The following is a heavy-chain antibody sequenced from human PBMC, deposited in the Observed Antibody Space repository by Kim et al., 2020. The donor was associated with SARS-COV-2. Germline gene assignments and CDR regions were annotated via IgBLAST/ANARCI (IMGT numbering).Heavy chain of an antibody. CDR1: GFTFSSYD. CDR2: IGTAGNT. J-gene: IGHJ6*02. D-gene: IGHD4-17*01. V-gene: IGHV3-13*04. Sequence: GGSLRLSCAASGFTFSSYDMHWVRQATGKGLEWVSVIGTAGNTYYPGPVKGRFTISRENAKNCLYLQMTSLRAGDTAVYYCARAAYGGQYYYYYGMDVWGQSTTVPVSS. CDR3: ARAAYGGQYYYYYGMDV.